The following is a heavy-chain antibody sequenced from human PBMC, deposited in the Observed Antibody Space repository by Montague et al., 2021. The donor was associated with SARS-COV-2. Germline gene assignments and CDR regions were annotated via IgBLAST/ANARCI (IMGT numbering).Heavy chain of an antibody. V-gene: IGHV3-23*01. CDR1: GFIFSNYA. D-gene: IGHD5-24*01. Sequence: SLRLSCPASGFIFSNYAMTWVRQAPGKGLEWVSAMSGSGVSRYYADSVKGRFTISRDSSKNTLYLQMNSLRVEDTAVYYCAKDPGTDRRAGSYIDAWGQGTTVTVSS. CDR2: MSGSGVSR. CDR3: AKDPGTDRRAGSYIDA. J-gene: IGHJ6*02.